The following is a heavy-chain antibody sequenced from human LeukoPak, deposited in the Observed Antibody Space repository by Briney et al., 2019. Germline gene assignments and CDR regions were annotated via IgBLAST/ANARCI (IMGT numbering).Heavy chain of an antibody. Sequence: GESLKISCQSSGYNFAKSWIGWVRQMPGKGLEWMGIIYPGDSDTRYSPSFQGQVTISADKSISTAYLQWSSLKASDTAMYYCARQSYYDSSGYHWGQGTLVTVSS. CDR2: IYPGDSDT. CDR3: ARQSYYDSSGYH. D-gene: IGHD3-22*01. CDR1: GYNFAKSW. V-gene: IGHV5-51*01. J-gene: IGHJ5*02.